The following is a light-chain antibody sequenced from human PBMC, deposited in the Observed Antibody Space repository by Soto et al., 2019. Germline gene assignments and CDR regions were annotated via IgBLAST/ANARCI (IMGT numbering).Light chain of an antibody. V-gene: IGKV1-5*01. J-gene: IGKJ1*01. Sequence: DIQMTQSPSTLSASVGDRVTITCRASQSISSRLAWYQQKTGKAPKFMVYDASNLESGVPSRFSGSGSGTEFTLTISSLQPDDFATYYCQQYNSYSVTFGQGTKVDI. CDR3: QQYNSYSVT. CDR2: DAS. CDR1: QSISSR.